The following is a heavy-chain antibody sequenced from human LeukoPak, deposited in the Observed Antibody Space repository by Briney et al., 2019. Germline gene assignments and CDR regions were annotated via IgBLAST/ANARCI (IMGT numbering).Heavy chain of an antibody. CDR2: IKEDGSEK. V-gene: IGHV3-7*01. J-gene: IGHJ4*02. CDR3: ARDYDGNLDY. Sequence: GGSLRLSCAASGFTFSSYWMSWVRRAPGKGLEWVANIKEDGSEKNYVDSVKGRFTISRDNAKNSLYLQMNSLRAEDTAVYYCARDYDGNLDYWGQGILVTVSS. CDR1: GFTFSSYW. D-gene: IGHD4-23*01.